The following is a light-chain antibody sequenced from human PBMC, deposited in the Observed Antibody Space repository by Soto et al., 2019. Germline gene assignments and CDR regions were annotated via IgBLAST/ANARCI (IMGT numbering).Light chain of an antibody. J-gene: IGKJ4*01. V-gene: IGKV3-15*01. CDR1: QSVGTY. Sequence: EIVMTQSPATLSVSPGERATLSCRASQSVGTYLAWYQQKPGQAPRLLIFDASTRATGIPARFSGGGYGSEFTLTISGLQSEDFAVYSCQQYNNWPLVTFGGGTKVEIK. CDR2: DAS. CDR3: QQYNNWPLVT.